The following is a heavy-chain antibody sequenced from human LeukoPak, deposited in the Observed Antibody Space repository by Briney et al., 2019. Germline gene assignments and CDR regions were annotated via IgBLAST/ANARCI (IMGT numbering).Heavy chain of an antibody. CDR1: GGSTSSSSYY. Sequence: SETLSLTCTVSGGSTSSSSYYWGWIRQPPGKGLEWIGSIYYSGSTYYNPSLKSRVTISVDTSKNQFSLKLSSVTAADTAVYYCARDRSEDGYEYYFDYWGQGTLVTVSS. D-gene: IGHD5-24*01. CDR2: IYYSGST. J-gene: IGHJ4*02. CDR3: ARDRSEDGYEYYFDY. V-gene: IGHV4-39*07.